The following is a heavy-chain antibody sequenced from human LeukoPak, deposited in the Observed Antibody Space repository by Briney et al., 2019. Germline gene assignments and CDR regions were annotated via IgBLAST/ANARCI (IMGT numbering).Heavy chain of an antibody. V-gene: IGHV1-3*01. CDR2: VNGGDGNT. CDR3: ARDNYCDRSGYGPYDD. Sequence: ASVKVSCKASGDTFSSHAFHWVRQAPGQRLEWMGWVNGGDGNTRYSEKFQGRVAFNRDTSASTAYMELSSLRSEDTAVYYCARDNYCDRSGYGPYDDWGQGTLVTVSS. J-gene: IGHJ4*02. D-gene: IGHD3-22*01. CDR1: GDTFSSHA.